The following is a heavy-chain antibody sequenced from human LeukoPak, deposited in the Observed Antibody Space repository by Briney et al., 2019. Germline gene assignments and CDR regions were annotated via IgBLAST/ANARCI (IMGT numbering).Heavy chain of an antibody. CDR2: ISSSSSYI. CDR1: GFTFSSYS. CDR3: AREEVDWNYIYYYYYVDV. J-gene: IGHJ6*03. Sequence: PGGSLRLSCAASGFTFSSYSMNWVRQAPGKGLEWVSSISSSSSYIYYADSVKGRFTISRDNAKNSLYLQMNSLRAEDTAVYYCAREEVDWNYIYYYYYVDVWGKGTTVTVSS. V-gene: IGHV3-21*01. D-gene: IGHD1-7*01.